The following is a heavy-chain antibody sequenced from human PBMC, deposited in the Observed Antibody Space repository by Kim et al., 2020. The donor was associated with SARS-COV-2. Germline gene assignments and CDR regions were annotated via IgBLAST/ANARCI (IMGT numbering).Heavy chain of an antibody. V-gene: IGHV4-61*03. Sequence: YNPSLQSRVTISVDTSQKRFSLKLSSVAAADTAGYYCARGAAEAPYYFDFWGQGSLVTVSS. D-gene: IGHD6-13*01. J-gene: IGHJ4*02. CDR3: ARGAAEAPYYFDF.